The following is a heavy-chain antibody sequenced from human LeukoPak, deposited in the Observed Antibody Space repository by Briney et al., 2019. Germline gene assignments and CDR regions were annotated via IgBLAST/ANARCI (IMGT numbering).Heavy chain of an antibody. CDR1: GFTFSSCA. J-gene: IGHJ4*02. CDR2: IGGSGAGT. D-gene: IGHD3-22*01. CDR3: ATTLHSGYYDLY. V-gene: IGHV3-23*01. Sequence: GGSLRLSCAASGFTFSSCAMHWVRQAPGKGLEWVSGIGGSGAGTYYAVSVKGRFTISRDNSKNTLYLQMNSLRAEDTAVYYCATTLHSGYYDLYWGQGTLVTVSS.